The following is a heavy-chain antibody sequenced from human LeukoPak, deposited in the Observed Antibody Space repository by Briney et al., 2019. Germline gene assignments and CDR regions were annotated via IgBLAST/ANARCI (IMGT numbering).Heavy chain of an antibody. CDR2: IYPGDSDT. CDR1: GYRFPNYW. Sequence: GESLEISCKGSGYRFPNYWIGWVRQMPRKGLEWMGIIYPGDSDTTYKPSFQGQVTIPADKSISTAYLQWSSLKASDTAMYYCARSRAEKVPVWGSYRHHDAFDIWGQGTRVTVSS. D-gene: IGHD3-16*02. CDR3: ARSRAEKVPVWGSYRHHDAFDI. J-gene: IGHJ3*02. V-gene: IGHV5-51*01.